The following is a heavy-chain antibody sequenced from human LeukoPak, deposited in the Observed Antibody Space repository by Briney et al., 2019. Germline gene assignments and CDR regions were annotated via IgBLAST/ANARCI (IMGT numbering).Heavy chain of an antibody. D-gene: IGHD6-19*01. CDR1: GYTFINYW. CDR3: ARRTYSSGWFPDY. J-gene: IGHJ4*02. V-gene: IGHV5-51*01. CDR2: IYPGDSDT. Sequence: GESLKISCKGSGYTFINYWIAWVRQMPGRGLEWMGIIYPGDSDTRYSPSFQGQVTISADKSISTAYLQWSSLKASDTAMYYCARRTYSSGWFPDYWGQGTLVTVSP.